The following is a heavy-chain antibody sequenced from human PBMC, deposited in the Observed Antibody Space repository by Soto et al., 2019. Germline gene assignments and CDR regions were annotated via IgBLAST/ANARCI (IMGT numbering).Heavy chain of an antibody. CDR2: IDPGDSNT. J-gene: IGHJ4*02. D-gene: IGHD3-3*01. CDR1: GYIFTRNW. CDR3: ARRIYWSGWRHYFDW. V-gene: IGHV5-51*01. Sequence: PVESLKISCKASGYIFTRNWIGCFLQMPVKGLEWMGFIDPGDSNTRYSPSFGDQVTISADKSISTAYVQWSSLKASDTAMYYCARRIYWSGWRHYFDWWGQGTLVTVSS.